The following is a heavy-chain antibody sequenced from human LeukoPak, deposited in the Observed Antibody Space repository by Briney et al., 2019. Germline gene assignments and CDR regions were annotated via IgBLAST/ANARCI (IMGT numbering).Heavy chain of an antibody. J-gene: IGHJ3*02. V-gene: IGHV5-51*01. CDR2: IYPGDADT. Sequence: GESLKISCKGSGYSFTSYWIGWVRQMPGKGLEWMGIIYPGDADTRYSPSFQGQVTISADKSISTAYLQWSSLKASDTAMYYCARQDFFSYGSGSYDAFDIWGQGTMVTVSS. CDR1: GYSFTSYW. CDR3: ARQDFFSYGSGSYDAFDI. D-gene: IGHD3-10*01.